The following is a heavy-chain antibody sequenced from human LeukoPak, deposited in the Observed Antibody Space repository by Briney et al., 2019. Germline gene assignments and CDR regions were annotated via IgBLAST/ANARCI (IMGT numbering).Heavy chain of an antibody. J-gene: IGHJ4*02. CDR1: GYTXTTYG. CDR2: ISAYNGNT. V-gene: IGHV1-18*01. Sequence: ASVKVSCKASGYTXTTYGITGVRQAPGQGLEWMGWISAYNGNTNYAQKLQGRVTMTTDTPTSTAFMELRSLRSDDTAVYYCARGRRIAVAAEPWFDYWGQGTLVTVSS. D-gene: IGHD6-19*01. CDR3: ARGRRIAVAAEPWFDY.